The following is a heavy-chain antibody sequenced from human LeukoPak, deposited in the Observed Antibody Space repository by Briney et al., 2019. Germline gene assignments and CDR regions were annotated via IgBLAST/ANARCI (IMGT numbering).Heavy chain of an antibody. V-gene: IGHV3-66*01. CDR1: GFTVSSNY. Sequence: PGGSLRLSCAASGFTVSSNYMSWVRQAPGKGLEWVSVIYMGGRTNHADSVKGRLTISRDNCKNTLYHTTTSLRAKDTAVYYCAREASSTVTTWGRGHNDYWGQGTLVTVSS. CDR3: AREASSTVTTWGRGHNDY. D-gene: IGHD4-17*01. J-gene: IGHJ4*02. CDR2: IYMGGRT.